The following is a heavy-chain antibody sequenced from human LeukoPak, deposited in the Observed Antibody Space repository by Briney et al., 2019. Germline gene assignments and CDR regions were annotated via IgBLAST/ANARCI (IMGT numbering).Heavy chain of an antibody. V-gene: IGHV1-2*02. J-gene: IGHJ1*01. CDR2: INPNSGGT. CDR3: ARDLKPTIDYYDSSGYNPTRAEYFQH. Sequence: ASVKVSCKASGYTFTGYYMHWVRQAPGQGLEWMGWINPNSGGTNYAQKFQGRVTMTRDTSISTAYMELSRLRSDDTAVYYCARDLKPTIDYYDSSGYNPTRAEYFQHWGQGTLVTVSS. CDR1: GYTFTGYY. D-gene: IGHD3-22*01.